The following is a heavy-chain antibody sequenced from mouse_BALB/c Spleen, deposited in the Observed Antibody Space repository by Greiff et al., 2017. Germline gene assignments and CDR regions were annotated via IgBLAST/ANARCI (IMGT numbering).Heavy chain of an antibody. CDR3: ARQTDGNYAMDY. Sequence: EVHLVESGGGLVQPGGSLTLSCAASGFTFSSYTMSWVRQTPEKRLEWVAYISNGGGSTYYPDTVKGRFTISRDNAKNTLYLQMSSLKSEDTAMYYCARQTDGNYAMDYWGQGTSVTVSS. CDR1: GFTFSSYT. V-gene: IGHV5-12-2*01. CDR2: ISNGGGST. J-gene: IGHJ4*01.